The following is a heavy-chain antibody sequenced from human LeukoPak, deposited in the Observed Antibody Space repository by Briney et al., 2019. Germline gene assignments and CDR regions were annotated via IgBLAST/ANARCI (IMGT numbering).Heavy chain of an antibody. D-gene: IGHD5-24*01. CDR1: GGSISSSTYY. V-gene: IGHV4-39*07. J-gene: IGHJ4*02. CDR3: AGQRWLQYPMDY. Sequence: PSETLSLTCTVSGGSISSSTYYWGWIRQPPGKGLEWIGSIYYSGSTYYNPSLKSRVTISVDTSKNQFSLKLSSVTAADTAVYYCAGQRWLQYPMDYWGQGTLVTVSS. CDR2: IYYSGST.